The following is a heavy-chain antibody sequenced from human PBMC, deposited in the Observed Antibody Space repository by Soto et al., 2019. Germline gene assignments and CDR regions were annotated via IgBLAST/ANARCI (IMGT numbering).Heavy chain of an antibody. V-gene: IGHV3-9*01. J-gene: IGHJ4*02. D-gene: IGHD3-3*01. CDR2: ISWSTSSI. CDR1: GFTFDDYA. CDR3: GKASSSNSWSPIDY. Sequence: GGSLRLSCVASGFTFDDYAMHWVRQIPGKGLQWVSGISWSTSSIGYGASLRGRFLISRDNANNSLYLQMNDLRPEDTALYYCGKASSSNSWSPIDYWGQGTMVTVSS.